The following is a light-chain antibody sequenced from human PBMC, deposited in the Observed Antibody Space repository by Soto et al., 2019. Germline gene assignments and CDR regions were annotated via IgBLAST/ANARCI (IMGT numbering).Light chain of an antibody. J-gene: IGLJ1*01. CDR1: SSDVGGYNY. V-gene: IGLV2-11*01. Sequence: QSVLTQLRSVSGSPGQSVTISCTGTSSDVGGYNYVSWYQQNPGKAPKLMIHDVTKRPSGVPDRFSGSKSGNTASLTISGLQAEDEADYYCCSYAGNYTYVFGTGTKLTVL. CDR3: CSYAGNYTYV. CDR2: DVT.